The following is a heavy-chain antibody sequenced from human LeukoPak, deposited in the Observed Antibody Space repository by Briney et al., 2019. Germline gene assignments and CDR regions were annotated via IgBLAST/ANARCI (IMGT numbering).Heavy chain of an antibody. D-gene: IGHD1-26*01. CDR3: ARGGNAVGAWDFEY. CDR1: GGSISSYY. J-gene: IGHJ4*02. Sequence: PSETLSLTCTVSGGSISSYYWSWIRQPPGKGLEWIGYIYYSGSTNYNPSLKSRVTISVDTSKNQFSLKLSSVTAADTAVYYCARGGNAVGAWDFEYWGQGTLVTVSS. V-gene: IGHV4-59*01. CDR2: IYYSGST.